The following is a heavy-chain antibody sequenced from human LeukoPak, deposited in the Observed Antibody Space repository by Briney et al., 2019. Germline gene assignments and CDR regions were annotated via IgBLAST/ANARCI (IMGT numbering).Heavy chain of an antibody. D-gene: IGHD2-2*01. CDR1: GDSVSSNSVT. CDR3: ARRLTQYDCFDP. J-gene: IGHJ5*02. V-gene: IGHV6-1*01. CDR2: TYYRSTWYN. Sequence: SQTLSLTCAISGDSVSSNSVTWNWIRHSPSIGLEWLGSTYYRSTWYNDYAVSVRGRITVNPDTSNTQFSLHLNSVTPEDPAVYYCARRLTQYDCFDPWGQGILVTVSS.